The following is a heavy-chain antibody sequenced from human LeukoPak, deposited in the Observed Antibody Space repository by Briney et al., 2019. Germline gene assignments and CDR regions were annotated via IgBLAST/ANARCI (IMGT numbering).Heavy chain of an antibody. CDR3: TRNVDTASFDY. Sequence: GALRLSCAASGFTFSSYEMSWVRQAPGKGLEWVGFIRSKAYGGTTEYAASVKGRFTISRDDSKSIAYLQMNSLKTEDTAVYYCTRNVDTASFDYWGQGTLVTVSS. CDR2: IRSKAYGGTT. V-gene: IGHV3-49*04. D-gene: IGHD5-18*01. J-gene: IGHJ4*02. CDR1: GFTFSSYE.